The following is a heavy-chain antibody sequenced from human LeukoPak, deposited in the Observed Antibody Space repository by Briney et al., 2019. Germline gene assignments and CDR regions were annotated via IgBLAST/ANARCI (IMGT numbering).Heavy chain of an antibody. Sequence: SETLSLTCTVSGGSISSSTYYWGWIRQPPGKGLEWIGYIYYSGSTNYNPSLKSRVTISVDTSKNQFSLKLSSVTAADTAVYYCARAPSPPYCGGDCTQNNWFDPWGQGTLVTVSS. CDR3: ARAPSPPYCGGDCTQNNWFDP. D-gene: IGHD2-21*02. J-gene: IGHJ5*02. V-gene: IGHV4-61*05. CDR2: IYYSGST. CDR1: GGSISSSTYY.